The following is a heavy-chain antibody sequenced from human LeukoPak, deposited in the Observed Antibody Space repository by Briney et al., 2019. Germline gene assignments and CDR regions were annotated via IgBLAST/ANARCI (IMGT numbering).Heavy chain of an antibody. D-gene: IGHD3-3*01. J-gene: IGHJ2*01. Sequence: ASVKVSCKASGYTFTSYGISWVRQAPGQGLEWMGWISAYNGNTNYAQKLQGRVTMTTDTSTSTAYMELRSLRSDDTAVYYCARVSPPRFLEWNWYFDLWGRGTLVTVSS. CDR3: ARVSPPRFLEWNWYFDL. V-gene: IGHV1-18*01. CDR2: ISAYNGNT. CDR1: GYTFTSYG.